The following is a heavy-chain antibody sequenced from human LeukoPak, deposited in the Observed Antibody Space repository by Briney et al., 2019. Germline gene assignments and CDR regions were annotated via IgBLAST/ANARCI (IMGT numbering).Heavy chain of an antibody. J-gene: IGHJ4*02. D-gene: IGHD3-16*02. V-gene: IGHV3-7*01. CDR2: IKQDGSEK. Sequence: GGSLRLSCAASGFTFSSYWMSWVRQAPGKGLEWVANIKQDGSEKYYVDSVKGRFTISRDNTKNSLYLQMNSLRAEDTAVYYCASGKTYYDYVWGSYRLGYYFDYWGQGTLVTVSS. CDR3: ASGKTYYDYVWGSYRLGYYFDY. CDR1: GFTFSSYW.